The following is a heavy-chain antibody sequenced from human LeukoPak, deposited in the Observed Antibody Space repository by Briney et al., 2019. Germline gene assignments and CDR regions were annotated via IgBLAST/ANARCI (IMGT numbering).Heavy chain of an antibody. CDR1: GFTFSSYA. D-gene: IGHD3-3*01. CDR2: ISSNGGST. Sequence: PGGSLRLSCSASGFTFSSYAMHWVRQAPGKGLEYVSAISSNGGSTYYADSVKGRFTISRDNSKNTLYPQMSSLRAEDTAVYYCVKDRKGVTLDYWGQGTLVTVSS. J-gene: IGHJ4*02. V-gene: IGHV3-64D*06. CDR3: VKDRKGVTLDY.